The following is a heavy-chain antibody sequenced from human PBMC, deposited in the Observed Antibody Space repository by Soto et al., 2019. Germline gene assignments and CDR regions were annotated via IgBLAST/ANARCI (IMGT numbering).Heavy chain of an antibody. CDR1: GFTFSIYA. CDR2: ISGSGGST. Sequence: PGGSLRLSCAASGFTFSIYAMSWVRQAPGKGLEWVSAISGSGGSTYYADSVKGRFTISRDNSKNTLYLQMNSLRAEDTAVYYCAKGRYCSSTSCYAPIDYWGQGTLVTVSS. V-gene: IGHV3-23*01. J-gene: IGHJ4*02. CDR3: AKGRYCSSTSCYAPIDY. D-gene: IGHD2-2*01.